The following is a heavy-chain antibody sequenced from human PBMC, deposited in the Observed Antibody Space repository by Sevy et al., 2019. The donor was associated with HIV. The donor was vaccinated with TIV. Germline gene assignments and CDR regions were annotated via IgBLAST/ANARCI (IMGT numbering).Heavy chain of an antibody. CDR2: FSSSSSYI. CDR3: ARGVRDFWSGYPDY. CDR1: GFTFSSYI. Sequence: GGSLRLSCAASGFTFSSYIMNWVRQAPGKGLEWVSYFSSSSSYIYYADSVKGRFTISRDNAKNSLYLQMNSLRVEDTAVYYCARGVRDFWSGYPDYWGQGTLVTVSS. J-gene: IGHJ4*02. V-gene: IGHV3-21*01. D-gene: IGHD3-3*01.